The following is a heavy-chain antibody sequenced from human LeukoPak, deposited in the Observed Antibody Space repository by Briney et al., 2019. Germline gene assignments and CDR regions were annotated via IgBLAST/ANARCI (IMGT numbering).Heavy chain of an antibody. Sequence: PGGSLRLSCAASGSTFSSYSMNWVRQAPGKGLEWVSSISSSSSYIYYADSLKGRFTISRDNAKNSLYLQMNSLRAEDTAVYYCAREAAADTRYYYYGMDVWGQGTTVTVSS. D-gene: IGHD6-13*01. CDR3: AREAAADTRYYYYGMDV. CDR1: GSTFSSYS. J-gene: IGHJ6*02. V-gene: IGHV3-21*01. CDR2: ISSSSSYI.